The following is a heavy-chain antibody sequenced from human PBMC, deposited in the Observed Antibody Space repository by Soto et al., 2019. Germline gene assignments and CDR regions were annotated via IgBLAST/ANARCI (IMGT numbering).Heavy chain of an antibody. CDR3: AVYGYGVSAAAY. CDR1: GLTLGKAW. J-gene: IGHJ4*02. Sequence: GGSLRLSCAGSGLTLGKAWLGWVGQAPGKGLEWVANINQDGSERYYVDSVRGRFTISRDNVENSLYLQLNSLRPEDTAVYYCAVYGYGVSAAAYWGQGTLVTVSS. D-gene: IGHD4-17*01. CDR2: INQDGSER. V-gene: IGHV3-7*03.